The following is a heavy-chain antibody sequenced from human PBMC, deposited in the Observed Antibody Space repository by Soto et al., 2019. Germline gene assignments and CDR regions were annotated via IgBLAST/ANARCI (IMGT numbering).Heavy chain of an antibody. V-gene: IGHV5-10-1*01. CDR2: IDPGDSYT. D-gene: IGHD3-3*01. J-gene: IGHJ4*02. Sequence: GESLKISCKGSGYSFTSQNITCVLQMPGKGLEWVGRIDPGDSYTRYSPSFQGRVTISVDKSISTAYLQWNRLEASDTAIYYCSRDSFWSGYYIDYWGQGTPVTVSS. CDR1: GYSFTSQN. CDR3: SRDSFWSGYYIDY.